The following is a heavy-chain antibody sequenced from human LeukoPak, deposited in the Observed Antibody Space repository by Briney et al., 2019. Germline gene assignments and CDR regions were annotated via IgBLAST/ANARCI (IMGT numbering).Heavy chain of an antibody. V-gene: IGHV3-21*01. D-gene: IGHD5-12*01. CDR1: GFTFSSYS. J-gene: IGHJ6*03. CDR3: ARDGRGYSGYDSVYYYYMDV. Sequence: PGGSLRLSCAASGFTFSSYSMNWVRQAPGKGLEWASSISSSSSYIYYADSVKGRFTISRDNAKNSLYLQMNSLRAEDTAVCYCARDGRGYSGYDSVYYYYMDVWGKGTTVTVSS. CDR2: ISSSSSYI.